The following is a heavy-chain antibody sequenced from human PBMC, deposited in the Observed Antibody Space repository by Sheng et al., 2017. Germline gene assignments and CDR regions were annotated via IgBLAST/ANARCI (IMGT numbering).Heavy chain of an antibody. CDR2: IYYSGST. Sequence: QLQLQESGPGLVKPSETLSLTCTVSGGSISSSSYYWGWIRQPPGKGLEWIGSIYYSGSTYYNPSLKSRVTISVDTSKNQFSLKLSSVTAADTAVYYCARDLSYGDYEVYWGQGTLVTVSS. CDR3: ARDLSYGDYEVY. D-gene: IGHD4-17*01. V-gene: IGHV4-39*07. CDR1: GGSISSSSYY. J-gene: IGHJ4*02.